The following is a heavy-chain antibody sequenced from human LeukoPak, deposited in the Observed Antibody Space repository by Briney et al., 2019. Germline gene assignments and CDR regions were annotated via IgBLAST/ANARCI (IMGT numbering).Heavy chain of an antibody. Sequence: GGSLRLSCAASGFTFSSYAMSWVRQAPGKGLEWVSAISGSGGSTYYADSVKGRFTISRDNSKNTLYLQMDSLRAEDTAIYYCAKALPYYYDSSGYPGFDNWGQGTLVTVSS. CDR1: GFTFSSYA. J-gene: IGHJ4*02. CDR3: AKALPYYYDSSGYPGFDN. CDR2: ISGSGGST. D-gene: IGHD3-22*01. V-gene: IGHV3-23*01.